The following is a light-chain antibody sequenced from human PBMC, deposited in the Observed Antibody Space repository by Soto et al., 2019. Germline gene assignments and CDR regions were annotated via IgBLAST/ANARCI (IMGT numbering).Light chain of an antibody. CDR2: DAS. V-gene: IGKV1-5*01. Sequence: DIQMTQSPSTLSASVGDRVTITCRASQTISNWLSCYQEKPGKAPKLLMHDASSLESGVPSRFSGSASGTEFTLTISSLQPDDFATYFCQQYSTYSWTFGQGTKVDIK. J-gene: IGKJ1*01. CDR3: QQYSTYSWT. CDR1: QTISNW.